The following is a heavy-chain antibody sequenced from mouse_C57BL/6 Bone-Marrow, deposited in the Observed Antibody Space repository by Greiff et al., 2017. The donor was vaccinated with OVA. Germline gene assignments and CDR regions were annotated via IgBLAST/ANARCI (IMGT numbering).Heavy chain of an antibody. V-gene: IGHV5-4*01. CDR2: ISDGGSYT. D-gene: IGHD2-5*01. J-gene: IGHJ3*01. Sequence: EVQLQESGGGLVKPGGSLKLSCAASGFTFSSYAMSWVRQTPEKRLEWVATISDGGSYTYYPDNVKGRFTISRDNAKNNLYLQMSHLKSEDTAMYYCARVYYSNHGDQGTLVTVSA. CDR3: ARVYYSNH. CDR1: GFTFSSYA.